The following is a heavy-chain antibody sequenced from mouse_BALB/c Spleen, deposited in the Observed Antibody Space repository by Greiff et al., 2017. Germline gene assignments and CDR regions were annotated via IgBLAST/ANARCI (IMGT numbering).Heavy chain of an antibody. Sequence: EVKLMESGPGLVKPSQSLSLTCTVTGYSITSDYAWNWIRQFPGNKLEWMGYISYSGSTSYNPSLKSRISITRDTSKNQFFLQLNSVTTEDTATYYCAGGDYDEGSAMDYWGQGTSVTVSS. V-gene: IGHV3-2*02. CDR2: ISYSGST. J-gene: IGHJ4*01. D-gene: IGHD2-4*01. CDR1: GYSITSDYA. CDR3: AGGDYDEGSAMDY.